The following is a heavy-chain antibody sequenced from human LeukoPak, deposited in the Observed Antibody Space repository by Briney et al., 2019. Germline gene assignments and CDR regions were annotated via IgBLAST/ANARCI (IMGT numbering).Heavy chain of an antibody. Sequence: GASVKVSCKASGYTFTSYYMHWVRQAPGQGLEWMGIINPSGGSTSYAQKFQGRVTMTRDTSTSTVYMELSSLRSEDTAVYYCAAEEHSSGYQNGGWDAFDIWGQGTMVTVSS. CDR2: INPSGGST. CDR3: AAEEHSSGYQNGGWDAFDI. CDR1: GYTFTSYY. D-gene: IGHD3-22*01. V-gene: IGHV1-46*01. J-gene: IGHJ3*02.